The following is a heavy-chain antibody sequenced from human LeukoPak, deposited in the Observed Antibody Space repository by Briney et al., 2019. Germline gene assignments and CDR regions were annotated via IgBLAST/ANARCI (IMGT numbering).Heavy chain of an antibody. CDR2: VSSSSSTI. CDR1: GFTFSSYS. D-gene: IGHD4-11*01. Sequence: GGSLRLSCAASGFTFSSYSMNWVRQAPGKGLEWVSYVSSSSSTIYYADSVKGRFTISRDNSKNTLYLQMNSLRAEDTALYYCATSTVAKYDYWGQGTLVAVSS. CDR3: ATSTVAKYDY. J-gene: IGHJ4*02. V-gene: IGHV3-48*01.